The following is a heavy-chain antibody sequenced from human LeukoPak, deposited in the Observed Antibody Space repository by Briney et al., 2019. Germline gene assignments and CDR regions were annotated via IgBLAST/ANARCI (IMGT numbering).Heavy chain of an antibody. CDR2: IYHSGST. CDR1: GGSISSSNW. V-gene: IGHV4-4*02. CDR3: ARDLRCIAAAGTEYFQH. D-gene: IGHD6-13*01. Sequence: PSGTLSLTCAVSGGSISSSNWWSWVRQPPGKGLEWIGEIYHSGSTNYNPSLKSRVTISVDKSKNQFSLKLSSVTAADTAVYYCARDLRCIAAAGTEYFQHWGQGTLVTVSS. J-gene: IGHJ1*01.